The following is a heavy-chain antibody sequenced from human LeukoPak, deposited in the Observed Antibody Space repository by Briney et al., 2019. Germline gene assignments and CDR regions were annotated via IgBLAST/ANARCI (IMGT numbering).Heavy chain of an antibody. CDR2: IYYSGST. D-gene: IGHD2-2*01. CDR1: GGSISSSSYY. Sequence: SETLSLTCTVSGGSISSSSYYWGWIRQPPGKGLEWIGSIYYSGSTYYNPSLKSRVTISVDTSKNQFSLKLSSVTAADTAVYYCAREYGSSFNYFDYWGQGTLVTVSS. V-gene: IGHV4-39*07. CDR3: AREYGSSFNYFDY. J-gene: IGHJ4*02.